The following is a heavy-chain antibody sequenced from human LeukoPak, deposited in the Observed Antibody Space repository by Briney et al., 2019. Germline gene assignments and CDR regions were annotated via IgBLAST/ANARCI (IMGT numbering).Heavy chain of an antibody. CDR2: IYYSGST. D-gene: IGHD2-15*01. CDR1: GGSISSGDYY. V-gene: IGHV4-30-4*01. CDR3: ARGLGYCSGGSCYSILYYYYYYGMDV. J-gene: IGHJ6*02. Sequence: PSETLSLTCTVSGGSISSGDYYLSWIRQPPGKGLEWIVYIYYSGSTYYNPSLKSRVTISVDTSKNQFSLKLSSVTAADTAVYYCARGLGYCSGGSCYSILYYYYYYGMDVWGQGTTVTVSS.